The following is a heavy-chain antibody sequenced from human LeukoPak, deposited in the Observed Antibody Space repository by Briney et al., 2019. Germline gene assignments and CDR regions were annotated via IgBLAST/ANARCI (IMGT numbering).Heavy chain of an antibody. D-gene: IGHD6-13*01. J-gene: IGHJ4*02. Sequence: GGSLRLSCAASGFTFNSYAMSWVRQAPGKGLEWVSIISGSGGSTYYADSVKGRFTISRDNSKNTLFLQMNSLRADDTAVYYCAKGAISSWYYFDYWGQGTLVTVSS. CDR3: AKGAISSWYYFDY. V-gene: IGHV3-23*01. CDR2: ISGSGGST. CDR1: GFTFNSYA.